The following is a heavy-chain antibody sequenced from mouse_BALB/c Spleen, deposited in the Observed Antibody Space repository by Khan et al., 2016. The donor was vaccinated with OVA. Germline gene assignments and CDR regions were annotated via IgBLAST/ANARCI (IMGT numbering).Heavy chain of an antibody. J-gene: IGHJ3*01. CDR1: GYTFTNHH. Sequence: QVQLKESGAELVRPGASVKISCKAFGYTFTNHHINWVKQRPGQGLDWIGNINPYNDYITYNQKFKGKATLTVDKSSSTAYMELSSLTSEDSGVYYCARGNDAWGQGTLVTVSA. CDR3: ARGNDA. CDR2: INPYNDYI. D-gene: IGHD2-12*01. V-gene: IGHV1-77*01.